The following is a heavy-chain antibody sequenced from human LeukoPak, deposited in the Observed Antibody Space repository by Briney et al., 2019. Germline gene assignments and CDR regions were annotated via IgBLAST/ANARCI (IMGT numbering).Heavy chain of an antibody. Sequence: ASVKVSCKASGYTSTSYYMHWVRQAPGQGLEWMGWVKGDSGVTYYAQEFQGRVTMTRDTSINTAYMELSRLRSDDTAVYYCVRWRDGYIYDYWGQGTLVTVSS. CDR1: GYTSTSYY. CDR2: VKGDSGVT. V-gene: IGHV1-2*02. CDR3: VRWRDGYIYDY. D-gene: IGHD5-24*01. J-gene: IGHJ4*02.